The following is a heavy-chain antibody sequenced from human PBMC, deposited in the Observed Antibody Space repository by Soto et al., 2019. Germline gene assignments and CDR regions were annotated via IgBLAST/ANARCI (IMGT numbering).Heavy chain of an antibody. J-gene: IGHJ4*02. CDR3: ASRVPDVAYYGVFDY. CDR2: IKQEGSEK. D-gene: IGHD3-3*01. CDR1: GLTFSGHW. V-gene: IGHV3-7*03. Sequence: GGSLRLSCAASGLTFSGHWMTWVRQALGKGLEWVANIKQEGSEKYYVDSVKGRFTISRDNAKNSVLLQMNSLTVEDTAMYYCASRVPDVAYYGVFDYWGQGTLVTVSS.